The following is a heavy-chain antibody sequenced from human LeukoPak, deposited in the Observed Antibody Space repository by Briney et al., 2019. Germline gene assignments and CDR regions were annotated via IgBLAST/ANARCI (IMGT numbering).Heavy chain of an antibody. Sequence: GGSLRLSCAASGFTFSNLWMSWVRQAPGKGLKWVANIKQDGSEKYYVDSVKGRFTISRDNAQNSLYLQMNSLRAEDAAIYYCATSTAAAGTDWGQGTLVTVSS. V-gene: IGHV3-7*03. D-gene: IGHD6-13*01. J-gene: IGHJ4*02. CDR2: IKQDGSEK. CDR3: ATSTAAAGTD. CDR1: GFTFSNLW.